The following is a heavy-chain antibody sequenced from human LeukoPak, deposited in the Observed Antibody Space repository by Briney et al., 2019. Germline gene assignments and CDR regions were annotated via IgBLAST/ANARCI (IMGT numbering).Heavy chain of an antibody. CDR2: INQDGTEK. Sequence: PGGSLRLSCAASGFTFTTYWMTWVRQAPGKGLEWVANINQDGTEKYYVDSVKGRFTISRDNAKNSLCLQMNSLRAEDTAVYYCARGSTVTTKIFDCRGQGTLVTVSS. CDR3: ARGSTVTTKIFDC. V-gene: IGHV3-7*01. CDR1: GFTFTTYW. J-gene: IGHJ4*02. D-gene: IGHD5-24*01.